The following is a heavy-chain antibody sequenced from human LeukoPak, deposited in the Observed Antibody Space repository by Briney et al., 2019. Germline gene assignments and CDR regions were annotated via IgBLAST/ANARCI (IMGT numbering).Heavy chain of an antibody. D-gene: IGHD3-22*01. CDR1: GGSFSGYY. CDR2: IYYSGST. CDR3: ARSGDSSGYYLDFDY. J-gene: IGHJ4*02. V-gene: IGHV4-34*09. Sequence: KPSETLSLTCAVYGGSFSGYYWRWIRQPPGKGLGWIGYIYYSGSTYYNPSLKSRVTISVDTSKNQFSLKLSSVSAADTAVYYCARSGDSSGYYLDFDYWGQGTLVTVSS.